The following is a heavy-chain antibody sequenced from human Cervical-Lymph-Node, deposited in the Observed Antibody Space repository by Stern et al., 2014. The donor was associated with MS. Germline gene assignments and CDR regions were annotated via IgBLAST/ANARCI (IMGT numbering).Heavy chain of an antibody. J-gene: IGHJ5*02. CDR1: GASITSHF. CDR2: IYYRGDS. Sequence: QVQLQESGPGLLRPSETLSLTCNVSGASITSHFWSWIRQPPGKGLEWIGYIYYRGDSNYHASLKGRVAISINTSKTQFSLRLSSVTAADTAVYYCARATDLWGQGILVTVSS. V-gene: IGHV4-59*11. CDR3: ARATDL.